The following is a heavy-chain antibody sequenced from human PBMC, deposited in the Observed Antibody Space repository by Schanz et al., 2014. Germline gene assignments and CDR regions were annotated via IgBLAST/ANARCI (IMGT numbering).Heavy chain of an antibody. J-gene: IGHJ5*02. V-gene: IGHV1-69*08. Sequence: QVQLVQSGAEVKKPGSSMKVSCKASGGTFSSDTFSWVRQAPGQGLEWMGRIVPIAGITNYAQRFQGRVTITADKTSDTAYMKLSSLRSEDTAVYCCAREVGLYDRGWFDPWGQGTLVTVSS. CDR3: AREVGLYDRGWFDP. CDR1: GGTFSSDT. CDR2: IVPIAGIT. D-gene: IGHD3-22*01.